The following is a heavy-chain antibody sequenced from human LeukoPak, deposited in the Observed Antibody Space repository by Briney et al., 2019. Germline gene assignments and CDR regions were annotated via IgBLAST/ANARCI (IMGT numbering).Heavy chain of an antibody. D-gene: IGHD6-13*01. Sequence: PSETLSLTCAVYGGSFSGYYWSWIRQPPGKGLEWIGFIYYSGSTYYNPSLKSRVTISVDTSKNQFSLKLSSVTAADTAVYYCAAGSWYDRFDYWGQGTLVTVSS. CDR2: IYYSGST. V-gene: IGHV4-34*01. J-gene: IGHJ4*02. CDR1: GGSFSGYY. CDR3: AAGSWYDRFDY.